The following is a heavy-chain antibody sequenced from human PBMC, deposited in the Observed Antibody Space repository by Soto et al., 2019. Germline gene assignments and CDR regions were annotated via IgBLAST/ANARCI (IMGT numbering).Heavy chain of an antibody. Sequence: GGSLRLSCAASGFTFSSYSMNWVRQAPGKGLEWVSSISSSSSYIYYADSVKGRFTISRDNAKNSLYLQMNSLRAEDTAVYYCARVTLAVAVTNYYYGMDVWGQGTTVTVSS. D-gene: IGHD6-19*01. V-gene: IGHV3-21*01. CDR2: ISSSSSYI. CDR1: GFTFSSYS. CDR3: ARVTLAVAVTNYYYGMDV. J-gene: IGHJ6*02.